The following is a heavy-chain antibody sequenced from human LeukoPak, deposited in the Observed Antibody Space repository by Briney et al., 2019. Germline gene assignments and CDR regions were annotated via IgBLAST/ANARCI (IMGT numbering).Heavy chain of an antibody. J-gene: IGHJ3*02. D-gene: IGHD3-22*01. CDR2: ISYDGSNK. V-gene: IGHV3-30*18. CDR1: GFTFSSYG. Sequence: GGSLRLSCAASGFTFSSYGMHWVRQAPGKGLEWVAVISYDGSNKYYADSVKGRFTISRDNSKNTLYLQMNSLRAEDTAVYYCAKGPSGYYYEGAFDIWGQGTMVTVSS. CDR3: AKGPSGYYYEGAFDI.